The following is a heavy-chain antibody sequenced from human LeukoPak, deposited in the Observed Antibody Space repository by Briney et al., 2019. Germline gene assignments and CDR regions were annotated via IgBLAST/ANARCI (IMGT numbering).Heavy chain of an antibody. CDR3: AKGAAGGVVDWFDP. J-gene: IGHJ5*02. CDR2: ICGSGGCT. D-gene: IGHD2-8*02. Sequence: PGGSLRLSCEASGFTFSTYAIYWVRQAPGKGLEWVSGICGSGGCTYYADSVKGRFTISRDNSKNTVYLQMDSLRDDDTAVYYCAKGAAGGVVDWFDPWGQGTLVTVSS. V-gene: IGHV3-23*01. CDR1: GFTFSTYA.